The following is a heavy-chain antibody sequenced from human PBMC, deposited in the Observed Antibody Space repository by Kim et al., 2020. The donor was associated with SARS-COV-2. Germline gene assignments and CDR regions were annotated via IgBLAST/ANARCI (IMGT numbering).Heavy chain of an antibody. Sequence: QKLQGRVTMTTDTSTSTAYMELRSLRSDDTAVYYCARDRAVITGTTSFDYWGQGTLVTVSS. V-gene: IGHV1-18*01. D-gene: IGHD1-20*01. J-gene: IGHJ4*02. CDR3: ARDRAVITGTTSFDY.